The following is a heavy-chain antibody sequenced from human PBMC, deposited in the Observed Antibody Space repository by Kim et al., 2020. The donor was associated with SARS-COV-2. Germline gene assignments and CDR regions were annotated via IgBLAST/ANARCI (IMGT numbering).Heavy chain of an antibody. D-gene: IGHD6-13*01. CDR2: INPSGGST. CDR1: GYTFTSYY. CDR3: ARDLGEAAAGTGTPDY. Sequence: ASVKVSCKASGYTFTSYYMHWVRQAPGQGLEWMGIINPSGGSTSYAQKFQGRVTMTRDTSTSTVYMELSSLRSEDTAVYYCARDLGEAAAGTGTPDYWGQGTLVTVSS. V-gene: IGHV1-46*01. J-gene: IGHJ4*02.